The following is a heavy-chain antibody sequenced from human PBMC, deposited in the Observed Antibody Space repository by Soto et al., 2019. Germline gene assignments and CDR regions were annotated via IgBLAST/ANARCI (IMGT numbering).Heavy chain of an antibody. CDR2: IYYRGND. CDR1: DDSINSDKYY. J-gene: IGHJ4*02. Sequence: QLQLQESGPGLVKPSETLSLTCSVSDDSINSDKYYWGWIRQPPGKGLEWIGSIYYRGNDYYNPSLKTRVTISLHKSKGESSQKPTSVPAAYSAVYFCARLWGLATISYYFDFWGPGALGAVSS. CDR3: ARLWGLATISYYFDF. V-gene: IGHV4-39*01. D-gene: IGHD2-21*02.